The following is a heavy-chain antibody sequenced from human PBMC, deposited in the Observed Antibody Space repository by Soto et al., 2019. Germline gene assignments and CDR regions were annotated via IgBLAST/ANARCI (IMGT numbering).Heavy chain of an antibody. D-gene: IGHD1-26*01. CDR1: GYTFTKFG. CDR3: ARISLGPAPTEAFEI. V-gene: IGHV1-18*01. Sequence: QVQLVQSGAEVKKPGASVKVSCKASGYTFTKFGISWVRQAPGQGLEWLGWLSTYREDRNYAQRVQDRVSMTTDTSPSTAYMELRTLISDDTAVYYCARISLGPAPTEAFEIWGQGTMVTVSS. CDR2: LSTYREDR. J-gene: IGHJ3*02.